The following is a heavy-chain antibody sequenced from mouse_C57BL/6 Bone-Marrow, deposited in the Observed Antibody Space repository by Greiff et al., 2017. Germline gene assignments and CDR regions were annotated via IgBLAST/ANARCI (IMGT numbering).Heavy chain of an antibody. V-gene: IGHV14-4*01. J-gene: IGHJ2*01. Sequence: VQLQQSGAELVRPGASVKLSCTASGFNFTDDYMHWVKQRPEQGLEWIGWIDPENGDTEYASKFQGKATITADTASTTAYLQLSSLTSADTAVYYCSPLITTVVATWYFGGRGTTPTVSS. CDR1: GFNFTDDY. CDR3: SPLITTVVATWYF. CDR2: IDPENGDT. D-gene: IGHD1-1*01.